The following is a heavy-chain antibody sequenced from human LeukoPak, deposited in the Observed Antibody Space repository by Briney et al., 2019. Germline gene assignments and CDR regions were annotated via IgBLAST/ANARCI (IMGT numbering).Heavy chain of an antibody. CDR1: GYSISSGYY. CDR3: ARGGELRDYYDSGFSD. CDR2: IYYSGST. J-gene: IGHJ4*02. D-gene: IGHD3-22*01. V-gene: IGHV4-38-2*02. Sequence: SETLSLTCTVSGYSISSGYYWGWIRQPPGKGLEWIGYIYYSGSTYYNPSLKSRVTISVDTSKNQFSLKLSSVTAADTAVYYCARGGELRDYYDSGFSDWGQGTLVTVSS.